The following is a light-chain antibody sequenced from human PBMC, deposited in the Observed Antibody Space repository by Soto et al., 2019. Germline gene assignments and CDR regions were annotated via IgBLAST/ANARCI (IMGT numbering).Light chain of an antibody. CDR1: QSVSSSY. CDR3: QHYGSSPWT. CDR2: GAS. V-gene: IGKV3-20*01. J-gene: IGKJ1*01. Sequence: IVSTQSPGTLSLSPGERATLSCRASQSVSSSYLAWYQQKPGQAPRLLIYGASSRATGIPDRFSGSGSGTDFTLTISRLEPEDFAVYYCQHYGSSPWTFGPRTKAAI.